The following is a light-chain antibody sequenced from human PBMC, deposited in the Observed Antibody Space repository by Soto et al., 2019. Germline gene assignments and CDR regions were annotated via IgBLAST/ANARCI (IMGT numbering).Light chain of an antibody. V-gene: IGKV1-27*01. J-gene: IGKJ3*01. CDR3: QKYSSGPV. Sequence: DIQMTQSPTSLSASVGDRVTITCRASQGIRNFVAWYQQKPGKAPKLLIYAASTLQSGVPPRFSGRGSGTDFTLTINRLQPEDVSTYSCQKYSSGPVFGPGTKVEIK. CDR2: AAS. CDR1: QGIRNF.